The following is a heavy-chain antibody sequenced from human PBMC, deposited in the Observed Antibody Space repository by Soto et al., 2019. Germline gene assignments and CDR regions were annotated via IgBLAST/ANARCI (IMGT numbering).Heavy chain of an antibody. D-gene: IGHD1-26*01. Sequence: SQTLSLTCVITGDSVSSNSAGWSCVRQSPSRGLEWLGRTYYRSKWYYEYAVSVRGRITINPDTSKNQYSLQLNSVTPEDTAVYFCARGEQYSGRIFDYWGQGTLVTVSS. CDR1: GDSVSSNSAG. V-gene: IGHV6-1*01. CDR2: TYYRSKWYY. CDR3: ARGEQYSGRIFDY. J-gene: IGHJ4*01.